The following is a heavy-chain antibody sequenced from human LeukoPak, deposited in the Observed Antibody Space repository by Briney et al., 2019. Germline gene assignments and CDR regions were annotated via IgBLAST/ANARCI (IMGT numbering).Heavy chain of an antibody. CDR3: AKDRRSGYYYGMDV. J-gene: IGHJ6*02. CDR2: ISWNSGSI. CDR1: GFTFDDYA. D-gene: IGHD7-27*01. Sequence: GGSLRLSCAASGFTFDDYAMHWVRQAPGKGLEWVSGISWNSGSIGYADSVKGRFTISRDNAKNSLYLQMNSLRAEDTALYYCAKDRRSGYYYGMDVWGQGTTVTVSS. V-gene: IGHV3-9*01.